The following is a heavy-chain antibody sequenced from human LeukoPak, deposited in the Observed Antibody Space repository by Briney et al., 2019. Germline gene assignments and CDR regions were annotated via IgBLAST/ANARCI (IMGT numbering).Heavy chain of an antibody. J-gene: IGHJ5*02. V-gene: IGHV4-30-4*07. CDR3: AREYQLWPLGWFDP. CDR2: IYYSGST. D-gene: IGHD5-18*01. CDR1: GGSISSGGYS. Sequence: PSETLSLTCAVSGGSISSGGYSWSWIRQPPGKGLEWIGYIYYSGSTYYNPSLKSRVTISVDTSKNQFSLKLSSVTAADTAVYYCAREYQLWPLGWFDPWGQGTLVTVSS.